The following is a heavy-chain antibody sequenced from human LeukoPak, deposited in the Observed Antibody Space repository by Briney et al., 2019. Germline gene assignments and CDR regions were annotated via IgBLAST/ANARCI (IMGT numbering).Heavy chain of an antibody. D-gene: IGHD2-2*01. V-gene: IGHV1-2*02. CDR1: GYTFTGYY. CDR3: AREGYCSSTSCPIYYMDV. CDR2: INPNSGDT. J-gene: IGHJ6*03. Sequence: ASVEVSCKASGYTFTGYYMHWVRQAPGQGLEWMGWINPNSGDTNYAQKFQGRVTMTRDTSISTAYMELSRLRSDDTALYYCAREGYCSSTSCPIYYMDVWGKGTTVTVSS.